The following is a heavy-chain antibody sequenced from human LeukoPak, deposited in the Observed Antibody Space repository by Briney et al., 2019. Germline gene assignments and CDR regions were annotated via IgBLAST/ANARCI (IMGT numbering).Heavy chain of an antibody. D-gene: IGHD3-10*01. Sequence: SVKVSCKASGGTFSSYAISWVRQAPGQGLEWMGRIIPILGIANYAQKFQGRVTITADKSTSTAYMELSSLRSEDTAVYYCARRQYYGSGSYAYWGQGTLVTVSS. V-gene: IGHV1-69*04. J-gene: IGHJ4*02. CDR2: IIPILGIA. CDR1: GGTFSSYA. CDR3: ARRQYYGSGSYAY.